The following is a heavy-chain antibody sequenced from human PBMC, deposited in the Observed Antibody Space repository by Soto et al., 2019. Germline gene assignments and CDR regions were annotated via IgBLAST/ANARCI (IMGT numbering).Heavy chain of an antibody. CDR2: ISGSGAST. V-gene: IGHV3-23*01. D-gene: IGHD3-3*01. Sequence: RLSCAASEITLSSYAMNWVRQAPGKGLEWVSAISGSGASTYYADSVKGRFTISRDNSKNTLYLQMNSLRAEDTAVYYCAKPLPYYDFWSGYSSAFDYWGQGTLVTVSS. J-gene: IGHJ4*02. CDR3: AKPLPYYDFWSGYSSAFDY. CDR1: EITLSSYA.